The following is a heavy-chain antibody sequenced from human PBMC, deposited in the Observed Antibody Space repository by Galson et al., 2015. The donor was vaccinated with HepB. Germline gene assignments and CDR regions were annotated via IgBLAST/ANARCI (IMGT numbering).Heavy chain of an antibody. V-gene: IGHV3-23*01. J-gene: IGHJ4*02. CDR3: VKGVGVGYPYYFDS. CDR2: MTGSGSKT. CDR1: GFTFDKFG. Sequence: SLRLSCAASGFTFDKFGMNWVRQAPGKGLEWVSGMTGSGSKTYYADSVKGRSTISRDNSRNTLYFEMHKLRVEDSARYFCVKGVGVGYPYYFDSWGRGTRVTVSS. D-gene: IGHD3-3*01.